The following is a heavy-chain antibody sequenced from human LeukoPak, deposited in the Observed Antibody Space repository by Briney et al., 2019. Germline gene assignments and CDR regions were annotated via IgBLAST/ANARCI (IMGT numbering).Heavy chain of an antibody. CDR2: IIPIFGTA. J-gene: IGHJ5*02. CDR3: ARSGPEWLLHNWFDP. D-gene: IGHD3-22*01. Sequence: ASVKVSCKASRGTFSSYAISWVRQAPGQGLEWMGGIIPIFGTANYAQKFQGRVTITADESTSTAYMELSSLRSEDTAVYYCARSGPEWLLHNWFDPWGQGTLVTVSS. V-gene: IGHV1-69*01. CDR1: RGTFSSYA.